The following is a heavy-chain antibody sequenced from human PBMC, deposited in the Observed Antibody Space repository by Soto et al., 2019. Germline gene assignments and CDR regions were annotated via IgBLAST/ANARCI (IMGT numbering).Heavy chain of an antibody. J-gene: IGHJ4*02. D-gene: IGHD6-13*01. CDR2: IYYSGST. CDR3: ERSFGVAADGPFDY. CDR1: GGSISSGGYY. V-gene: IGHV4-31*03. Sequence: QVQLQESGPGLVKPSQTLSLTCTVSGGSISSGGYYWSWIRQHPGKGLEWIGYIYYSGSTYYNPSRKSRVTRPVDTSKNKFSLKLSSVTAADTAVYYCERSFGVAADGPFDYWGQGTLVTVSS.